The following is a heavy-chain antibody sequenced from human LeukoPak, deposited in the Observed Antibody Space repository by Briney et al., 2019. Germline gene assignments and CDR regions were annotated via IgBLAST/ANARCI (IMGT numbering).Heavy chain of an antibody. Sequence: GESLKISCKGSGYSFTNYWIGWVRQMPGKGLEWMGIIYPGDSESRYSPSFQGQVTISADKSITTAYLQWSSLKASDTAMYYCAGNYFYGMDVWGQGTTVTVSS. J-gene: IGHJ6*02. CDR2: IYPGDSES. CDR1: GYSFTNYW. CDR3: AGNYFYGMDV. V-gene: IGHV5-51*01.